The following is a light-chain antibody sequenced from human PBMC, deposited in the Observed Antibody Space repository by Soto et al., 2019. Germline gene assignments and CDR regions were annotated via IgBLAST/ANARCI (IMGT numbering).Light chain of an antibody. J-gene: IGKJ1*01. V-gene: IGKV4-1*01. CDR1: QSVFSSSSSANH. CDR3: HQYYRTPWT. CDR2: WAA. Sequence: IVMTQSPDSLAVSLGERATISCKSSQSVFSSSSSANHLAWFQHKPGQPPRLLISWAATRASGVPDRFSGSGSGTDYTLTISRLQAEDVEVYYCHQYYRTPWTFGQGTKVDI.